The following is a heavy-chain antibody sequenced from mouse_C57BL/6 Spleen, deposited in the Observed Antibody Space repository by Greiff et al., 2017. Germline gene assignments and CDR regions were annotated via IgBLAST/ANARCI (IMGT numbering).Heavy chain of an antibody. CDR2: IYPGDGDT. Sequence: QVQLQQSGAELVKPGASVKISCKASGYAFSSYWMNWVKQRPGKGLEWIGHIYPGDGDTNYNGKFKGKATLTADKSYSPAYMQLSSLTSEDSAVYFCAREGYYGNPAWFAYWGQGTLVTVSA. V-gene: IGHV1-80*01. CDR1: GYAFSSYW. J-gene: IGHJ3*01. D-gene: IGHD2-1*01. CDR3: AREGYYGNPAWFAY.